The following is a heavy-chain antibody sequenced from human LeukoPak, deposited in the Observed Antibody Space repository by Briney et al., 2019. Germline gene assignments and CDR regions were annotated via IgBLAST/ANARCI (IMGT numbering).Heavy chain of an antibody. CDR2: INGDGSST. D-gene: IGHD3-22*01. CDR3: AGDSSGYYSWSGFSDY. V-gene: IGHV3-74*01. J-gene: IGHJ4*02. Sequence: GGSLRLSCAASGFTFSIYWMHWVRQAPGKGLVWVSRINGDGSSTSYADSVKGRFTISRDNAKNTLYLQMNSLRAEDTAVYYCAGDSSGYYSWSGFSDYWGQGTLVTVSS. CDR1: GFTFSIYW.